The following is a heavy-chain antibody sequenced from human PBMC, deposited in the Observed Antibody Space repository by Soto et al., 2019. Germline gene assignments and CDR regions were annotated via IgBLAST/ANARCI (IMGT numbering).Heavy chain of an antibody. CDR2: IYHSGST. D-gene: IGHD6-13*01. J-gene: IGHJ5*02. CDR1: GGSISSSNW. V-gene: IGHV4-4*02. CDR3: ASMYSSSWSNWFDP. Sequence: SETLSLTCAVSGGSISSSNWWSWVRQPPGKGPEWIGEIYHSGSTNSNPSLKSRVTISVDKSKNQFSLKLSSVTAADTAVYYCASMYSSSWSNWFDPWGQGTLVTVSS.